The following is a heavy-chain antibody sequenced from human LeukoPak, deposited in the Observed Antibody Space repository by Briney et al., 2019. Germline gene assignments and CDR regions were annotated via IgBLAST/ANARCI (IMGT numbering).Heavy chain of an antibody. D-gene: IGHD1-7*01. CDR2: INPSGGTT. Sequence: ASVKVSCKASGYSFTSYYMHWVRQAPGQGLEWMGIINPSGGTTGYAQKFQGRVTVTRDTSTGTVYMELSSLRSKDTAVYYCASTITGITYDAFDIWGQGTMVTVSS. J-gene: IGHJ3*02. CDR1: GYSFTSYY. CDR3: ASTITGITYDAFDI. V-gene: IGHV1-46*01.